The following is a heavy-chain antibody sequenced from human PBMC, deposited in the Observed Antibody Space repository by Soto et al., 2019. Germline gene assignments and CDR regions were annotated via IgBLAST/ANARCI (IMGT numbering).Heavy chain of an antibody. Sequence: GESLKISCAASGFTFSNYWMTWVRQAPGKGLEWVANINPDGSEKYYVDSVKGRFTISRDNVKNSLYLQMNSLRAEDTALYYCVRARIDLWGRGTLVTVSS. CDR1: GFTFSNYW. V-gene: IGHV3-7*01. J-gene: IGHJ2*01. CDR2: INPDGSEK. CDR3: VRARIDL.